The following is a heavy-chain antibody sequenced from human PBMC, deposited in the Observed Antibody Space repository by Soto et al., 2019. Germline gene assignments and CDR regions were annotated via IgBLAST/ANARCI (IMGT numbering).Heavy chain of an antibody. Sequence: AETLSLTCAVSGGSLRGHYWSWIRQSPEKGLEWIGEINHSGFTNYNPTLKSRVTISRGASKNQFSLRLSSMTAADSAVYFCARAAVKLGATLFDSWGQGTLVTVSS. CDR2: INHSGFT. CDR3: ARAAVKLGATLFDS. CDR1: GGSLRGHY. D-gene: IGHD1-26*01. V-gene: IGHV4-34*01. J-gene: IGHJ4*02.